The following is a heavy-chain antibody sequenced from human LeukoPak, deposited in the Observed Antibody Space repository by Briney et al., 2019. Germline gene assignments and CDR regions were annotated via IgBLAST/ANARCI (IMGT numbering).Heavy chain of an antibody. CDR3: ARVRAAGPNWSDP. CDR2: IYSGGST. D-gene: IGHD6-13*01. CDR1: GFTVSSNY. V-gene: IGHV3-66*02. J-gene: IGHJ5*02. Sequence: GGSLRLSCAASGFTVSSNYMSWVRQAPGKGLEWVSVIYSGGSTYYADSVKGRFTISRDNSKNTLYLQMNSLRAEDTAVYYCARVRAAGPNWSDPWGQGTLVTVSS.